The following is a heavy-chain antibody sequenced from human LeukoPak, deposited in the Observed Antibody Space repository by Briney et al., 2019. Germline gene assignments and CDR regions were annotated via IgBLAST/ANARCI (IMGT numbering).Heavy chain of an antibody. J-gene: IGHJ4*02. CDR2: IYYSGST. D-gene: IGHD5-24*01. Sequence: SETLSLTCTVSGGSISSYYWSWIRQPPGKGLEWIGYIYYSGSTNYNPSLKSRVTISVDTSKNQFPLKLSSVTAADTAVYYCARLSGDGYNTQDYFDYWGQGTLVTVSS. CDR3: ARLSGDGYNTQDYFDY. V-gene: IGHV4-59*08. CDR1: GGSISSYY.